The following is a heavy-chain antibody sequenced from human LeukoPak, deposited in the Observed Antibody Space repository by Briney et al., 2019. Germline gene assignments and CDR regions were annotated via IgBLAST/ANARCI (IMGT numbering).Heavy chain of an antibody. V-gene: IGHV3-21*01. J-gene: IGHJ4*02. CDR2: ISSSSSYI. CDR3: ARDQGVAARKGFDY. Sequence: PGGSLRLSCAASGFTFSSYSMNWVRQAPGKGLEWVSSISSSSSYIYYADSVKGRFTISRDNAKNSLYLQMNSLRAEDTAVYYCARDQGVAARKGFDYWGQGTLVTVSS. CDR1: GFTFSSYS. D-gene: IGHD6-6*01.